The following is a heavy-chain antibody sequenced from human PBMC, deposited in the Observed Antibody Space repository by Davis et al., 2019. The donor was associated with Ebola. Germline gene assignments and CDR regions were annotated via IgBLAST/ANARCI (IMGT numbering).Heavy chain of an antibody. CDR3: ARPRMGYYDSSGYYYDY. V-gene: IGHV5-51*01. J-gene: IGHJ4*02. Sequence: GESLKISCKGSGYSFTGYWIAWVRQMPGKGLEWMGIIYPGDSDTRYSPSFQGQVTISADKSISTAYLQWSSLKASDTAMYYCARPRMGYYDSSGYYYDYWGQGTLVTVSS. D-gene: IGHD3-22*01. CDR2: IYPGDSDT. CDR1: GYSFTGYW.